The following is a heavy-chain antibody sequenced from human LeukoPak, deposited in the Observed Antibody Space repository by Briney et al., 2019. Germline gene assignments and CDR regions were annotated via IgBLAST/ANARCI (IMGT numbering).Heavy chain of an antibody. J-gene: IGHJ4*02. CDR2: IRFDGGNK. Sequence: PWGSLRLSCAASGFTFSSYGMHWVRQAPGKGLEWVAFIRFDGGNKYYADSVKGRFTISRDNSKNTLYLQMNSLRAEDTAMYYCAKDGDDCIDYWGQGSLVTVSS. CDR3: AKDGDDCIDY. V-gene: IGHV3-30*02. D-gene: IGHD3-22*01. CDR1: GFTFSSYG.